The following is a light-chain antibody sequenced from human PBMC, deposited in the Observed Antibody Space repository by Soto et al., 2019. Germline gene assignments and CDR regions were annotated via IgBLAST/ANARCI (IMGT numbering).Light chain of an antibody. Sequence: EVLMTQSPVTLSVSTGERATLSCRASQSVSSNLARYQQKPGQAPSLLIYGAFTRATGIPARFSGTGSGTEFTLTISSLQSEDFALYYCQQYNDWPLTFGQGTKV. CDR2: GAF. J-gene: IGKJ1*01. V-gene: IGKV3-15*01. CDR1: QSVSSN. CDR3: QQYNDWPLT.